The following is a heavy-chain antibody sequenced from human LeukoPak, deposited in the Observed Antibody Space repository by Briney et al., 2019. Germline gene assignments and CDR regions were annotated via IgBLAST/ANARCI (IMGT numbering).Heavy chain of an antibody. CDR1: GYTFTGYY. CDR2: INPNSDGT. V-gene: IGHV1-2*02. Sequence: ASVTVSCKASGYTFTGYYMHWVRQAPGQGLEWMGWINPNSDGTNYAQKFQGRVTMTRDTSISTAYMELTRLTADDTAVYYCARQKTTDYWGQGTLVTVSS. D-gene: IGHD1-1*01. CDR3: ARQKTTDY. J-gene: IGHJ4*02.